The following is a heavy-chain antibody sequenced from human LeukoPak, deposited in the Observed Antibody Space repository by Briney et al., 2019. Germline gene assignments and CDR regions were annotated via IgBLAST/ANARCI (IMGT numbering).Heavy chain of an antibody. Sequence: ASVKVSCKASGDTFISHAITWVRQAPGQGLEWMGRIIPIIGTGNYAQKFQGRVTITADKSTNTAYMELTSVTSEDTAVYYCARGHDSSGHRAAFWGQGTRVTVSS. D-gene: IGHD3-22*01. CDR2: IIPIIGTG. CDR3: ARGHDSSGHRAAF. CDR1: GDTFISHA. J-gene: IGHJ4*02. V-gene: IGHV1-69*04.